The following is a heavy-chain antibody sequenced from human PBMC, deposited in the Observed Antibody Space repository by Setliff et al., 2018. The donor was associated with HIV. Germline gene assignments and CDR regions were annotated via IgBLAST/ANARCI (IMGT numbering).Heavy chain of an antibody. J-gene: IGHJ4*02. Sequence: TLSLTCTVSGGSISSSSYYWGWIRQPPGKGLEWIGSIYYSGSTYYNPSLKSRVTISVDTSKNQFSLKLSSVTAADTAVYYCARLSKSIAEAGLDYWGQGTLVTVSS. CDR1: GGSISSSSYY. V-gene: IGHV4-39*01. D-gene: IGHD6-19*01. CDR2: IYYSGST. CDR3: ARLSKSIAEAGLDY.